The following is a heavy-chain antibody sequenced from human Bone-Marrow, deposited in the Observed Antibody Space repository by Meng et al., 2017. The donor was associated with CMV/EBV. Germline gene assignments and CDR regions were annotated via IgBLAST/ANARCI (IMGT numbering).Heavy chain of an antibody. V-gene: IGHV4-59*12. J-gene: IGHJ4*02. CDR1: GGSFSGYY. D-gene: IGHD6-13*01. Sequence: SETLSLTCAVYGGSFSGYYWSWIRQPPGKGLEWIGYIYYSGSTNYNPSLRSRVTISVDTSKNQFSLKLSSVTAADTAVYYCARTIAAAGTGTFDYWGQGTLVTVSS. CDR3: ARTIAAAGTGTFDY. CDR2: IYYSGST.